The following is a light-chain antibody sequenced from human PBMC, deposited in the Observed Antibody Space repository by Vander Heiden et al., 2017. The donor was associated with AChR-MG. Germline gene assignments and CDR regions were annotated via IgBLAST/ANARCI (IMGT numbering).Light chain of an antibody. Sequence: SYVLTHPPSVSVAPGQPARITCGGNNIGSKSVHWYQQKPGQAPVLVLFDDTDRPSGIPERFSGSNSGNTATLTISRGEAGDEADYFCQVWESISDHVIFGGGTKLTVI. CDR2: DDT. V-gene: IGLV3-21*02. J-gene: IGLJ2*01. CDR3: QVWESISDHVI. CDR1: NIGSKS.